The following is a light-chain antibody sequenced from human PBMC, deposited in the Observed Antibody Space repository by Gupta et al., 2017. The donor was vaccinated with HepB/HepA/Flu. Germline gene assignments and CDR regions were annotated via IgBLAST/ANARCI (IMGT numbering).Light chain of an antibody. Sequence: IVMTQAPVSMAAPLGETASINCKSSQSGLYSSNNKNYLSWYQQKPGQPPKLLIYWASTRESGVPDRFSGSCSGTDFPITISSLQAEYVAVYYCQQYYCTPYTFGQGTKLEIK. CDR2: WAS. CDR3: QQYYCTPYT. V-gene: IGKV4-1*01. CDR1: QSGLYSSNNKNY. J-gene: IGKJ2*01.